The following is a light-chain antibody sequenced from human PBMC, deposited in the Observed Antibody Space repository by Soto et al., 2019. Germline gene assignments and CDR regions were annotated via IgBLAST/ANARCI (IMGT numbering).Light chain of an antibody. CDR3: AAWDDSLNGVV. CDR1: SSNIGSNT. V-gene: IGLV1-44*01. Sequence: QSVLTQPPSASGTPGQRVTISCSGSSSNIGSNTVNWYQQLPGTAPKLLIYSNNQRPSGVTDRFSGYKSGTSASLAISGLKSEDEDDYYCAAWDDSLNGVVFGGGTKLTVL. CDR2: SNN. J-gene: IGLJ2*01.